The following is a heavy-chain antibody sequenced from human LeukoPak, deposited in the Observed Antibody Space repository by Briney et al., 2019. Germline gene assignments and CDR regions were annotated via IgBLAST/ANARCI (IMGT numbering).Heavy chain of an antibody. CDR2: IKYDEIEK. CDR3: ARDTGALVTHFDY. V-gene: IGHV3-7*03. CDR1: GFTFNNYG. J-gene: IGHJ4*02. D-gene: IGHD5-18*01. Sequence: HGGSLRLSCAASGFTFNNYGMHWVRQAPGKGLEWVANIKYDEIEKYHVDSVKGRFTISRDNAKNSLYLQMNSLRAEDTAVYYCARDTGALVTHFDYWGQGTLVTVSS.